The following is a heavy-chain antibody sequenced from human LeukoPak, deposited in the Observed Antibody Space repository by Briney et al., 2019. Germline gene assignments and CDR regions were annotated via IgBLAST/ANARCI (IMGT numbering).Heavy chain of an antibody. J-gene: IGHJ3*02. Sequence: GASVKVSCKASGGTFSSYAISWVRQASGQGLEWMGRIIPIFGTANYAQKFQGRVTITTDESTSTAYMELSSLRSEDTAVYYCAREEYIDAFDIWGQGTMVTVSS. CDR2: IIPIFGTA. CDR1: GGTFSSYA. V-gene: IGHV1-69*05. CDR3: AREEYIDAFDI. D-gene: IGHD2/OR15-2a*01.